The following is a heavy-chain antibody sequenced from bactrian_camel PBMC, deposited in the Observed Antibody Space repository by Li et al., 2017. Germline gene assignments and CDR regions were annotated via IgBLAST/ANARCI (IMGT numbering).Heavy chain of an antibody. CDR3: AAGRPIRAGCLGGTFARSGPDPDNGVSGD. J-gene: IGHJ4*01. Sequence: HVQLVQSGGGSVQAGGSLRLSCAASGYTYSMYCMAWFRQAPGKEREGVATISSDGITSYGDSVKGRFTISQGDDKNTVFLQMYSLSVEDTALYYCAAGRPIRAGCLGGTFARSGPDPDNGVSGDWGQGTQVTVS. CDR1: GYTYSMYC. D-gene: IGHD2*01. CDR2: ISSDGIT. V-gene: IGHV3S53*01.